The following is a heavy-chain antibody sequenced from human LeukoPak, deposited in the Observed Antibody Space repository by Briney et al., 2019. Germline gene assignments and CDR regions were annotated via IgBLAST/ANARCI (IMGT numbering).Heavy chain of an antibody. V-gene: IGHV4-39*01. Sequence: SETLSLTCTVSGGSISSSGYYWGWIRQPPGKGLEWIGSIYYSGSTYYNPSLKSRVTIFVDTSKNQFSLELNSVTAADTAVYYCARAGVAYCGGDCYFDYWGQGTLVTVSS. CDR1: GGSISSSGYY. CDR3: ARAGVAYCGGDCYFDY. J-gene: IGHJ4*02. D-gene: IGHD2-21*02. CDR2: IYYSGST.